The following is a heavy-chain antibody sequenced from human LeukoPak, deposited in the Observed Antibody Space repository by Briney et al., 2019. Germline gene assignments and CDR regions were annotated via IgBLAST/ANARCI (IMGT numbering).Heavy chain of an antibody. V-gene: IGHV1-46*01. Sequence: ASVKVSCKASGYTFTSYYMHRVRQAPGQGLEWMGIINPSGGSTSYAQKFQGRVTMTRDMSTSTVYMELSSLRSEDTAVYYCAREGDPYYYDSSGYYDWFDPWGQGTLVTVSS. D-gene: IGHD3-22*01. CDR3: AREGDPYYYDSSGYYDWFDP. CDR1: GYTFTSYY. J-gene: IGHJ5*02. CDR2: INPSGGST.